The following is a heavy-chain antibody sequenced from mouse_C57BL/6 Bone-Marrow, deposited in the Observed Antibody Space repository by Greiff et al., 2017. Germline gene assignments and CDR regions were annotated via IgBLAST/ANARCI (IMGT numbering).Heavy chain of an antibody. Sequence: QVQLQQSGAELAKPGASVKLSCKASGYTFTSYWMHWVKQRPGQGLEWIGYINPSSGYTKYNQKFKDKATLTAAKSSSTAYMQLSSLTYEDSAVYYCARGYFDVWGTGTTVTVSS. CDR2: INPSSGYT. CDR3: ARGYFDV. CDR1: GYTFTSYW. J-gene: IGHJ1*03. V-gene: IGHV1-7*01.